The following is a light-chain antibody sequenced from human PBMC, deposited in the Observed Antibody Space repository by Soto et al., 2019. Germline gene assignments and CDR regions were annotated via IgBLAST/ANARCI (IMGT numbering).Light chain of an antibody. CDR2: DVS. CDR1: SSDVGAYDY. V-gene: IGLV2-14*03. J-gene: IGLJ1*01. CDR3: SSFTTSTSYV. Sequence: QSVLTQPASVSGSPGQSITISCTGTSSDVGAYDYVSWYQQHPGEVPKLMIFDVSDRPSGVSNGFSGAKSGNTASLTISGLQAEDEADYYCSSFTTSTSYVFGTGTKLTVL.